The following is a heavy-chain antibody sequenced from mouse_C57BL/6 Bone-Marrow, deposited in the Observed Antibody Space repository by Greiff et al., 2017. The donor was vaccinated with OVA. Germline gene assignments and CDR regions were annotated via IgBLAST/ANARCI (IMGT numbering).Heavy chain of an antibody. D-gene: IGHD1-3*01. CDR3: AISEYPAWFAY. J-gene: IGHJ3*01. CDR2: ISSGGSYT. V-gene: IGHV5-6*01. CDR1: GFTFSSYG. Sequence: EVKLVESGGDLVKPGGSLKLSCAASGFTFSSYGMSWVRQTPDKRLEWVATISSGGSYTYYPDSVKGRFTISRDNAKNTLYLQLSSLKSEDTAMYYCAISEYPAWFAYWGQGTLVTVSA.